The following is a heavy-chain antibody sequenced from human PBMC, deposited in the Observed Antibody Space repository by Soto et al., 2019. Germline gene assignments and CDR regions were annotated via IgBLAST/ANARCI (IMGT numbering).Heavy chain of an antibody. Sequence: SEPLSHTSTVSGGSISSYYWSWIRQPQGKGLEWIGYIYYSGSTNYNPSLKSRVTISVDTSKNQFSLKLSSVTAADTAVYYCARHPPGYCSGGSCYSPYDFDYWGQGTLVTVSS. CDR2: IYYSGST. D-gene: IGHD2-15*01. J-gene: IGHJ4*02. V-gene: IGHV4-59*08. CDR3: ARHPPGYCSGGSCYSPYDFDY. CDR1: GGSISSYY.